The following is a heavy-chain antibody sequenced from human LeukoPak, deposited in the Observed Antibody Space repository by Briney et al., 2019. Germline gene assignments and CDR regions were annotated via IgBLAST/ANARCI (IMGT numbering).Heavy chain of an antibody. CDR2: IYYSGST. Sequence: SETLSLTCTVSGGSISSSNYYWGWIRQPPGKGLEWIGSIYYSGSTYYNPSLKSRVTISVDTSKNQFSLKLSSVTAADTAVYYCARVWDGYFDYWGQGTLVTVSS. CDR1: GGSISSSNYY. V-gene: IGHV4-39*07. CDR3: ARVWDGYFDY. D-gene: IGHD1-26*01. J-gene: IGHJ4*02.